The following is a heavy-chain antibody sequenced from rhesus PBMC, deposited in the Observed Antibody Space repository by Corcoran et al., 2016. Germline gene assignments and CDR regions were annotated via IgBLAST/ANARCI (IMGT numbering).Heavy chain of an antibody. J-gene: IGHJ4*01. CDR1: GGSISSSYYY. CDR2: ISYSGST. V-gene: IGHV4-122*02. Sequence: QVKLQESGPGLVKPSETLSLTCAVSGGSISSSYYYCSCIRQAPGKGLEWIGYISYSGSTSYHTSLKSRVTISRDTYKDQFSLKLRSVTAADTAVYYCAGGTEVTFDYWGQGVLVTVSS. CDR3: AGGTEVTFDY. D-gene: IGHD3-34*01.